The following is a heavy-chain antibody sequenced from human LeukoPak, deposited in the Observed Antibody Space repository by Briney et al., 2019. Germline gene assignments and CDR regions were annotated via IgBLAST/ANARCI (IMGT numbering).Heavy chain of an antibody. D-gene: IGHD3-22*01. CDR3: ARALERYYYDSSGYYAHFDY. CDR2: INHSGST. J-gene: IGHJ4*02. CDR1: GGSISSFY. Sequence: KTSETLSLTCTLSGGSISSFYWSWIRQPPGKGLEWIGEINHSGSTKYNPSLKSRVTISGDTSKNQFSLKLSSVTAADTAVYYCARALERYYYDSSGYYAHFDYWGQGALVTVSS. V-gene: IGHV4-34*01.